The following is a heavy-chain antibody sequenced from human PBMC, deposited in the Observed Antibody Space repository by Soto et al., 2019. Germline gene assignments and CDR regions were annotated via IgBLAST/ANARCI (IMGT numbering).Heavy chain of an antibody. CDR3: AAPSGGRIFGAAFDA. D-gene: IGHD3-3*02. CDR1: GFIFDTSV. Sequence: RLVQSGPEVKKPGTSVKVSCKASGFIFDTSVVQWVRQARGQRLEWIGWIVVASGNTNYAQKFQDRLTITRDMSTSTAYMELSSLRSDDTAVYYCAAPSGGRIFGAAFDAWGQGTLVTVSS. J-gene: IGHJ5*02. V-gene: IGHV1-58*01. CDR2: IVVASGNT.